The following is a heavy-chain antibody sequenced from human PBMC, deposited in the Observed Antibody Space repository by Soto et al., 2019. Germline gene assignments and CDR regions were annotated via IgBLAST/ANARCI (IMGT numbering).Heavy chain of an antibody. Sequence: QVQLVQSGAEVKKPGASVKVSRKASGYTFTSYGISWVRQAPGQGLEWMGWISAYNGNTNYARKLQGRVTMTTDTSTSTAYMELRSLRSDDTAVYYCAREAGRRIAAAGRGWFDPWGQGTLVTVSS. J-gene: IGHJ5*02. CDR3: AREAGRRIAAAGRGWFDP. D-gene: IGHD6-13*01. CDR1: GYTFTSYG. V-gene: IGHV1-18*01. CDR2: ISAYNGNT.